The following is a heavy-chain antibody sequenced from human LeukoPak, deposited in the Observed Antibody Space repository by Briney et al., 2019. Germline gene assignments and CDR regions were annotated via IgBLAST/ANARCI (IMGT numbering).Heavy chain of an antibody. CDR3: ARDPPTSPLVATIWGGDAFDI. CDR2: INTNTGNP. V-gene: IGHV7-4-1*02. D-gene: IGHD5-12*01. CDR1: GYTFTSYA. J-gene: IGHJ3*02. Sequence: ASVKVSCKASGYTFTSYAMNWVRQAPGQGLEWMGWINTNTGNPTYAQGFTGRFVYSLDTSVSTAYLQISSLKAEDTAVYYCARDPPTSPLVATIWGGDAFDIWGQGTMVTVSS.